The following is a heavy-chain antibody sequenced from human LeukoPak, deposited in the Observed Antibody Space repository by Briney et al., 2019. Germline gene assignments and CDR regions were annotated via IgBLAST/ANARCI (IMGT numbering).Heavy chain of an antibody. CDR3: AKDSYHIVVVPAAIGNFDY. J-gene: IGHJ4*02. CDR2: ISGSGGST. V-gene: IGHV3-23*01. CDR1: GFTFSSYA. D-gene: IGHD2-2*01. Sequence: GGSLRLSCAASGFTFSSYAMSWVRQAPGKGLEWVSAISGSGGSTYYADSVKGRFTISRDNSKNTLYLQMNSLRAEDTAVYYCAKDSYHIVVVPAAIGNFDYWGQGTLVTVSS.